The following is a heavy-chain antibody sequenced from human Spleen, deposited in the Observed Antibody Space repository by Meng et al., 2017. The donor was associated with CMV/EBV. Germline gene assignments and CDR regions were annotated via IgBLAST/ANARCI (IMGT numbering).Heavy chain of an antibody. V-gene: IGHV3-23*01. Sequence: GVLKISCAASGFTFSSYAMTWVRQAPGKGLEWVSAISDSAINTYYADSVKGRFTISRDNSKNTLYLQMNSLRAEDAAVYYCTTCRDTRGYFYYAMDVWGQGTTVTVSS. CDR1: GFTFSSYA. CDR3: TTCRDTRGYFYYAMDV. D-gene: IGHD1-1*01. J-gene: IGHJ6*02. CDR2: ISDSAINT.